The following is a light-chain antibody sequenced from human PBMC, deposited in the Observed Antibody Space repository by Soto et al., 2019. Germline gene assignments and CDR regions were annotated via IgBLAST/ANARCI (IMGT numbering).Light chain of an antibody. CDR1: QSVSHF. CDR2: DTP. CDR3: QQRTDWPT. V-gene: IGKV3-11*01. J-gene: IGKJ4*01. Sequence: EIVLTQSPATLSLSPGESATLSCRASQSVSHFLAWYQQKPGQAPRLLIYDTPSRATGIPGRFSGSGSGTDFTLTIDSLEPEDSAVYYCQQRTDWPTFGGGTKVEI.